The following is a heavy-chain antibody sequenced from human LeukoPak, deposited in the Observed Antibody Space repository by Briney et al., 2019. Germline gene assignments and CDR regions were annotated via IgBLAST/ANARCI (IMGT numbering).Heavy chain of an antibody. Sequence: GGSLRLSCAASEFAFSTYNMNWVRQAPGKGLEWVSYISTGSSNTYYADSVKGRFTISRDNVENSLYLQMNSLRDEDTAVYYCARVAAGYSVNYFDYWGQGTLVTVSS. CDR1: EFAFSTYN. CDR2: ISTGSSNT. J-gene: IGHJ4*02. D-gene: IGHD4-23*01. CDR3: ARVAAGYSVNYFDY. V-gene: IGHV3-48*02.